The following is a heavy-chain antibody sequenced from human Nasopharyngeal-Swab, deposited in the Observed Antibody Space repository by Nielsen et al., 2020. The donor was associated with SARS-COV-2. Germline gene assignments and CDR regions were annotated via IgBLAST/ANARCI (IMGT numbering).Heavy chain of an antibody. CDR1: GGSITSSRHR. CDR3: ARLDPFGSEDK. V-gene: IGHV4-39*02. Sequence: SEILSLTCTVSGGSITSSRHRWGWIRQPPGKGLEWIGQILVNRYTEYHPSVRGRITVYADTSENSFSLRLNSVTAADTAVYYCARLDPFGSEDKWGQGTLVTVSS. CDR2: ILVNRYT. J-gene: IGHJ4*02. D-gene: IGHD3-3*01.